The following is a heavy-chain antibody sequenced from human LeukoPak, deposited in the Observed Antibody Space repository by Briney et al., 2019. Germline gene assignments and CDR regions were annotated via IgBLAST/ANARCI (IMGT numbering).Heavy chain of an antibody. V-gene: IGHV3-7*03. D-gene: IGHD1-1*01. Sequence: GGSLRLSCAPSGFSFSTNWMDWIRQAPGKGLEWVANIKQDGSAKHYVDSVKGRFTISRDNAKNSLYLQMNSLTVDDTAVYYCAKEGDWTHEYWGQGTLVIVSS. CDR1: GFSFSTNW. CDR3: AKEGDWTHEY. J-gene: IGHJ4*02. CDR2: IKQDGSAK.